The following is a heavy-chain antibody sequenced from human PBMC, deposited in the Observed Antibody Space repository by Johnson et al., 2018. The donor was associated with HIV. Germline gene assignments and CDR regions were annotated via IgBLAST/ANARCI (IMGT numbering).Heavy chain of an antibody. J-gene: IGHJ3*02. CDR2: IKSKIDDETK. V-gene: IGHV3-15*01. CDR3: DTTYALWFGDLYVLVDAFDI. CDR1: GVTFSNAW. Sequence: VQLMESGGGLVKPGGSLRLSCTASGVTFSNAWMSWVRQAPGKGLEWVGRIKSKIDDETKDEAMAVKGRFSITRDVSTNTLLLHLNRLNTEDTAVYYCDTTYALWFGDLYVLVDAFDIWGQGTMVTVSS. D-gene: IGHD3-10*01.